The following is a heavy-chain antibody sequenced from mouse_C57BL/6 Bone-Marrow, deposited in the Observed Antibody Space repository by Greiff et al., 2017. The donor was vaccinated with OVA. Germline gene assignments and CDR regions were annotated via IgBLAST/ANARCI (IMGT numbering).Heavy chain of an antibody. J-gene: IGHJ1*03. V-gene: IGHV14-4*01. CDR3: THYYGSNYWYFDV. CDR1: GFNIKDDY. CDR2: IDPEDGDT. D-gene: IGHD1-1*01. Sequence: EVKLVESGAELVRPGASVKLSCTASGFNIKDDYMHWVKQRPEQGLEWIGWIDPEDGDTEYASKFQGKATITADTSSNTAYLQLSSLTSEDTAVYYCTHYYGSNYWYFDVWGTGTTVTVSS.